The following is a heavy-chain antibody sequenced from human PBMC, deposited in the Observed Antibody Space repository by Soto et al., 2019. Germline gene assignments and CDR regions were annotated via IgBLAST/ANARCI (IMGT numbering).Heavy chain of an antibody. CDR1: GFTFKNFA. CDR3: ARDWNAGIFDY. J-gene: IGHJ4*02. D-gene: IGHD1-1*01. Sequence: GGSLRLSCAASGFTFKNFAMHWVRQAPGKGLEWVAMKWYDAVGKYYADSVKGRFTISRDHSKNTLSLQMDSLTAEDTAVYYCARDWNAGIFDYWGQGTLVTVSS. CDR2: KWYDAVGK. V-gene: IGHV3-33*01.